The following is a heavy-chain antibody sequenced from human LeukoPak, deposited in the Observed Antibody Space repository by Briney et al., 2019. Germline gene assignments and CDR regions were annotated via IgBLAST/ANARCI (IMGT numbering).Heavy chain of an antibody. CDR3: ARDSYYYDSSGYYVFTLDAFDI. CDR2: ISYDGSNK. CDR1: GFTFSSYA. V-gene: IGHV3-30*01. Sequence: GRSLRLSCAASGFTFSSYAMHWVRQAPGKGLEWVAVISYDGSNKYYADSVKGRFTISRDNSKNTLYLQMNSLRAEDTAVYYCARDSYYYDSSGYYVFTLDAFDIWAKGQWSPSLQ. D-gene: IGHD3-22*01. J-gene: IGHJ3*02.